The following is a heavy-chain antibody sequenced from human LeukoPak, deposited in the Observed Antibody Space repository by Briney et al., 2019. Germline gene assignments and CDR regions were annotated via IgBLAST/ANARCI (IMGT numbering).Heavy chain of an antibody. CDR1: GGSISSYY. CDR2: IYYSGST. V-gene: IGHV4-59*01. CDR3: ARNYYYYYMDV. J-gene: IGHJ6*03. Sequence: SETLSLTCTVSGGSISSYYWSWIRQPPGKGLEWIGYIYYSGSTNYNPSLKSRVTISVDTSKNQFSLKLSSVTAADTAVYYCARNYYYYYMDVWGKGTTVTVSS.